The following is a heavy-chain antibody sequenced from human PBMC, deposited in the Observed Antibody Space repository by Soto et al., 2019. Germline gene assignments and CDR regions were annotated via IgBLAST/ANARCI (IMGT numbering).Heavy chain of an antibody. J-gene: IGHJ4*02. Sequence: PGGSLRLSCAASGFTFSSYWMHWVRQAPGKGLVWVSRINPDGSATNYADSGKGRFTISRDNAKNTLYLQMNSLRAEDTAVFYCGRGGSDSPMAPGYWGQGTLVTVSS. CDR3: GRGGSDSPMAPGY. CDR2: INPDGSAT. V-gene: IGHV3-74*01. CDR1: GFTFSSYW. D-gene: IGHD5-18*01.